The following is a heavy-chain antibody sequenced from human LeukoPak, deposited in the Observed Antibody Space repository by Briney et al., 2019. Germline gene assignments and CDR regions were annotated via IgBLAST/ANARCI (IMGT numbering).Heavy chain of an antibody. CDR2: IIPILGIA. CDR3: ASASITMVRSWFDP. CDR1: GGTFSSYA. Sequence: SVKVSCKASGGTFSSYAISWVQQAPGQGLEWMGRIIPILGIANYAQKFQGRVTITADKSTSAAYMELSSLRSEDTAVYYCASASITMVRSWFDPWGQGTLVTVSS. V-gene: IGHV1-69*04. J-gene: IGHJ5*02. D-gene: IGHD3-10*01.